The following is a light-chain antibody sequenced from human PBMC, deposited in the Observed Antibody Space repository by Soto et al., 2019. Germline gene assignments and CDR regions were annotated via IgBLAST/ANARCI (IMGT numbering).Light chain of an antibody. CDR3: QQYNSYLWT. Sequence: DIQMTQSPSTLSASVGDRVTITCRASQSISSWLAWYQQKPGKAPMLLIYKASSLDSGVPSRFSGSGSGTEFTLTISKLQADDFATYYRQQYNSYLWTFGQGTKVEIK. V-gene: IGKV1-5*03. CDR2: KAS. J-gene: IGKJ1*01. CDR1: QSISSW.